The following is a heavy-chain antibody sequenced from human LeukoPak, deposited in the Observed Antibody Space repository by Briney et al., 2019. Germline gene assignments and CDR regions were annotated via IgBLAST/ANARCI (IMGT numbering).Heavy chain of an antibody. D-gene: IGHD3-22*01. J-gene: IGHJ4*02. CDR3: ATYDSTGKFDY. V-gene: IGHV4-59*08. CDR2: IYYSGST. Sequence: SETLSLTCTVSGGSISSYYWSWIRQPPGKGLEWIGYIYYSGSTNYNPSLKSRVTISVDTSNNQFSLKLNSVTAADTAVYYCATYDSTGKFDYWGQGTLVTVSS. CDR1: GGSISSYY.